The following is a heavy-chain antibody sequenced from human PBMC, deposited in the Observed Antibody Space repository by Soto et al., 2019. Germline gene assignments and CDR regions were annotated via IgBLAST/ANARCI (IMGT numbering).Heavy chain of an antibody. CDR1: GFTFSAHT. Sequence: PGGSLRLSCVVSGFTFSAHTMNWVRQDAATGLTWIAAISKSSTYIFYANSVKGRFTISRDNAKNSLYLQMNNLRAEDTAVYFCAGGDSRVYPGMGVWGLGTTVTVSS. D-gene: IGHD3-22*01. CDR3: AGGDSRVYPGMGV. J-gene: IGHJ6*02. V-gene: IGHV3-21*06. CDR2: ISKSSTYI.